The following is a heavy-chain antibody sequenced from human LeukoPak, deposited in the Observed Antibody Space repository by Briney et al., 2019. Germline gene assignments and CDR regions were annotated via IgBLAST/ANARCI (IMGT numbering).Heavy chain of an antibody. Sequence: GRSLRLSCTGSGFSFGDYAMSWVRQAPGKGLEWVGFIRSKTHGGTTEFAAPVKGRFSISRDDSKRIAYLQMNSLKTEDTAVYYCTRDGIPETNWSGYYIDYWGQGTLVTVSS. V-gene: IGHV3-49*04. CDR2: IRSKTHGGTT. J-gene: IGHJ4*02. CDR1: GFSFGDYA. CDR3: TRDGIPETNWSGYYIDY. D-gene: IGHD3-3*01.